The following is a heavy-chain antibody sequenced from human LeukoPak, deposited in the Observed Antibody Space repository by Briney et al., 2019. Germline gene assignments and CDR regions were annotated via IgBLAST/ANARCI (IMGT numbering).Heavy chain of an antibody. CDR2: IYYSGST. J-gene: IGHJ4*02. CDR1: GGSISSYY. D-gene: IGHD1-26*01. Sequence: SETLSLTCTVSGGSISSYYWSWIRQPPGQGLEWMGYIYYSGSTNYNPSLKSRVTISVDTSKNQFSLKLSSVTGADTAVYYCARRGGSYDTIDYWGQGTLVTVSS. CDR3: ARRGGSYDTIDY. V-gene: IGHV4-59*08.